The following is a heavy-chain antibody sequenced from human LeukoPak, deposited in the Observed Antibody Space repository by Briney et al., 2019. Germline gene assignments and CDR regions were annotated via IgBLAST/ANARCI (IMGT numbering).Heavy chain of an antibody. J-gene: IGHJ6*03. CDR1: GFTLIDY. D-gene: IGHD2-2*01. Sequence: ASVKVSCKASGFTLIDYIHWVRQDPSPGLQWMGWINPNSGDTEYAQKFQGRVTMTRDTSIRTVYMELSSLRSDDTAVYYCATADSVPAGDYHYWYMDVWGKGTTVTVSS. CDR3: ATADSVPAGDYHYWYMDV. V-gene: IGHV1-2*02. CDR2: INPNSGDT.